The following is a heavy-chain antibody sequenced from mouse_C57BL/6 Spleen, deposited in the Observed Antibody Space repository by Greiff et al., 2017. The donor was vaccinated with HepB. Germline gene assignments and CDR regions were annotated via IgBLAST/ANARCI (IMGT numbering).Heavy chain of an antibody. V-gene: IGHV5-17*01. J-gene: IGHJ2*01. Sequence: EVKLMESGGGLVKPGGSLKLSCAASGFTFSDYGMHWVRQAPEKGLEWVAYISSGSSTIYYADTVKGRFTISRDNAKNTLFLQMTSLRSEDTAMYYCARQKGSSGCYFDYWGQGTTLTVSS. CDR1: GFTFSDYG. CDR2: ISSGSSTI. D-gene: IGHD1-1*01. CDR3: ARQKGSSGCYFDY.